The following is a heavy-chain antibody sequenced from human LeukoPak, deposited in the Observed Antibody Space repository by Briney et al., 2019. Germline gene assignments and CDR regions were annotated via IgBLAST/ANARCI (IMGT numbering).Heavy chain of an antibody. CDR2: MNPKSGFT. J-gene: IGHJ4*02. CDR1: GYTFTNYN. Sequence: ASVKVSCKASGYTFTNYNIHWVRQATGHGPEWLGWMNPKSGFTGYAQRVRGRVTMTRETFTNTAFMELTRLRFDDTAVYYCARGGSLDDDSVRTFDYWGQGSLVSVSS. D-gene: IGHD3-16*01. CDR3: ARGGSLDDDSVRTFDY. V-gene: IGHV1-8*01.